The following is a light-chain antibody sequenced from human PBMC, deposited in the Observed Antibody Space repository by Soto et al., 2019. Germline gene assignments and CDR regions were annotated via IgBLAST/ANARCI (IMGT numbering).Light chain of an antibody. Sequence: QAVVTQPPSVSGAPGQRVTISCTGSSSNIGAGYYVHWYQQLPGTAPKLIIYGNSNRPSGVPDRFSGSKSGTSASLAITGLQAEDEADYYCQSYESSLSGVVFGGGTKLTVL. CDR2: GNS. CDR1: SSNIGAGYY. J-gene: IGLJ2*01. V-gene: IGLV1-40*01. CDR3: QSYESSLSGVV.